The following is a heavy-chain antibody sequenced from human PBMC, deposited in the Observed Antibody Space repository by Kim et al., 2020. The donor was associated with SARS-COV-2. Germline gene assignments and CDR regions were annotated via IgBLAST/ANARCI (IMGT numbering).Heavy chain of an antibody. Sequence: ASVKVSCKASGYTFTSYAMHWVRQAPGPRLEWMGWINAGNGNTKYSQKFQGRVTITRDTSASTAYMELSSLRSEDTAVYYCAREIDSSGWYYEAILNCWGQGTLVTVSS. V-gene: IGHV1-3*01. CDR1: GYTFTSYA. CDR2: INAGNGNT. CDR3: AREIDSSGWYYEAILNC. D-gene: IGHD6-19*01. J-gene: IGHJ4*02.